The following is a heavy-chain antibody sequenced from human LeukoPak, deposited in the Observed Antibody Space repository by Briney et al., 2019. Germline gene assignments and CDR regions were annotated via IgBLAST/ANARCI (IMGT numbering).Heavy chain of an antibody. J-gene: IGHJ4*02. CDR2: ISSGSHYI. Sequence: PGGSLRLSCAASGFAFSTYGMAWVRQAPGKGLEWVSSISSGSHYIYYADSVKGRFTISRDNAKNSLYLQMNSLRAEDTAVYYCARAWGSDYYFDYWGQGTLVTVSS. CDR1: GFAFSTYG. D-gene: IGHD3-16*01. CDR3: ARAWGSDYYFDY. V-gene: IGHV3-21*01.